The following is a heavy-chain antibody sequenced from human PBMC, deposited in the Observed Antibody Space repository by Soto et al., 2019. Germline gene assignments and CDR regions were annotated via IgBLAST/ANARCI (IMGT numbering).Heavy chain of an antibody. J-gene: IGHJ6*02. CDR3: ARVQGTDIVVVPAHFPNYYGMDV. CDR1: GFTFSSYS. D-gene: IGHD2-2*01. CDR2: ISSSSSYI. Sequence: KPGGSLRLSSAASGFTFSSYSMNWVRQAPGKGLEWVSSISSSSSYIYYADSVKGRFTISRDNAKNSLYLQMNSLRAEDTAVYYCARVQGTDIVVVPAHFPNYYGMDVWGQGTTVTVSS. V-gene: IGHV3-21*01.